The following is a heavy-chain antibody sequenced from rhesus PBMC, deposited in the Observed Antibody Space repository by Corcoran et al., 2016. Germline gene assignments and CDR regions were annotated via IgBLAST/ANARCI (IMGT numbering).Heavy chain of an antibody. D-gene: IGHD3-9*01. CDR1: GGSISGYYY. J-gene: IGHJ5-2*02. V-gene: IGHV4-73*01. CDR3: ARLDRRKRGYKSLDV. CDR2: IYGNSAST. Sequence: QVKLQQWGEGLVKPSETLSLTCAVSGGSISGYYYWSWCRPPPGKGLEWIGYIYGNSASTNYNPSLQNRVTISKDTSKNQFSLTLSSVTAADTATFFCARLDRRKRGYKSLDVWGRGVLVTVSS.